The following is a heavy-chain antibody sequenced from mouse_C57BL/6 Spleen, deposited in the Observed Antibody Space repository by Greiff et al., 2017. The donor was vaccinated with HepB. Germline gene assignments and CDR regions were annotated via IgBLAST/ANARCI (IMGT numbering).Heavy chain of an antibody. J-gene: IGHJ1*03. CDR1: GYTFTSYW. CDR3: ARYFYGSRYFDV. D-gene: IGHD1-1*01. CDR2: IDPSDSYT. V-gene: IGHV1-59*01. Sequence: QVQLQQPGAELVRPGTSVKLSCKASGYTFTSYWMHWVKQRPGQGLEWIGVIDPSDSYTNYNQKFKGKATLTVDTSSSTAYMQLSSLTSEDSAVYYCARYFYGSRYFDVWGTGTTVTVSS.